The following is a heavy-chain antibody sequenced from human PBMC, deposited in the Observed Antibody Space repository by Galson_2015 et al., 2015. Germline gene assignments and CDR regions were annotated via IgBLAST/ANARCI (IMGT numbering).Heavy chain of an antibody. J-gene: IGHJ4*02. V-gene: IGHV3-30-3*01. D-gene: IGHD2-2*01. CDR2: ISYDGSNK. CDR3: ARGGDIVVVPAASFGDY. CDR1: GFTFSSYA. Sequence: SLRLSCAASGFTFSSYAMHWVRQAPGKGLEWVAVISYDGSNKYYADSVKGRFTISRDNSKNTLYLQMNSLRAEDTAVYYCARGGDIVVVPAASFGDYWGQGTLVTVSS.